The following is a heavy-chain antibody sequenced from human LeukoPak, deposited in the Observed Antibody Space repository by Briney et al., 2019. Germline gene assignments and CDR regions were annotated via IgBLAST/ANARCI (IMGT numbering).Heavy chain of an antibody. Sequence: PGGSLRLSCATSGFSFSDYEMSWVRQAPGKGLEWISYINRGGVIIKYAGSVEGRFTVSRDDAKNSLFPQMNNLRVEDTALYYCTRRAPTGIMAGWFDPWGQGTLVTVSS. J-gene: IGHJ5*02. CDR1: GFSFSDYE. CDR3: TRRAPTGIMAGWFDP. CDR2: INRGGVII. V-gene: IGHV3-48*03. D-gene: IGHD1-14*01.